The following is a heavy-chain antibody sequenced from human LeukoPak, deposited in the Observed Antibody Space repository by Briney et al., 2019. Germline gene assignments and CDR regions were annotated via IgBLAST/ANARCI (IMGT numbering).Heavy chain of an antibody. Sequence: PSETLSLTCAVYGGSFSGYYWSWIRQPPGKGLEWIGEINHSGSTNYNPSLKSRVTISVDTSKNQFSLKLSSVTAADTAVYYCASRGVCSSTSCYALPFDYWGQGTLVTVSS. CDR1: GGSFSGYY. CDR2: INHSGST. J-gene: IGHJ4*02. V-gene: IGHV4-34*01. D-gene: IGHD2-2*01. CDR3: ASRGVCSSTSCYALPFDY.